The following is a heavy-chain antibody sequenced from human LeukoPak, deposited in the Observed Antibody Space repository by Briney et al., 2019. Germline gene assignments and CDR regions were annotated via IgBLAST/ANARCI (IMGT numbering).Heavy chain of an antibody. CDR2: INPNSGGT. Sequence: ASVKVSCKASGYTFTGYYMHWVRQAPGQGLEWMGWINPNSGGTNYAQKFQGRVTMTRDTSISTAYMGLSRLRSDDTAVYYCARDAPHSPYDYVWGSLGYWGQGTLVTVSS. CDR1: GYTFTGYY. D-gene: IGHD3-16*01. CDR3: ARDAPHSPYDYVWGSLGY. V-gene: IGHV1-2*02. J-gene: IGHJ4*02.